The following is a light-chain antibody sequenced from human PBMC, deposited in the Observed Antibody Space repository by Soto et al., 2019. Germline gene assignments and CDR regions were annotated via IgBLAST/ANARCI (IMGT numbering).Light chain of an antibody. CDR1: STDVGVFIF. Sequence: QSVLTQPRSVSGSPGQSVTISCTASSTDVGVFIFVSWYQQHPAKAPKLVIYDFTERPSGVPDRFSGSKSGNTASLTISGLQAEDEGDYYCSSYAGNFVAFGGGTKLTVL. J-gene: IGLJ2*01. CDR2: DFT. CDR3: SSYAGNFVA. V-gene: IGLV2-11*01.